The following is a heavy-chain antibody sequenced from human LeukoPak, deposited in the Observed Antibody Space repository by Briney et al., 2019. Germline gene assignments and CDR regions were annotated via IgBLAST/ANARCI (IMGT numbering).Heavy chain of an antibody. V-gene: IGHV4-59*12. J-gene: IGHJ4*02. CDR2: IYYSGNT. CDR1: SGSITNYY. Sequence: SETLSLTCTVSSGSITNYYWSWIRQPPGKELEWIGYIYYSGNTNYDPSLQSRVTISVDTSKNQFSLQLNSVTPEDTAEYFCAGTTDYSSFLAFWGQGTLVTVSS. CDR3: AGTTDYSSFLAF. D-gene: IGHD4-11*01.